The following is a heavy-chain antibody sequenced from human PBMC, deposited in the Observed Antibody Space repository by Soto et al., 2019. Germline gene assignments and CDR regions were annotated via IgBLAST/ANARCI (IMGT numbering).Heavy chain of an antibody. CDR1: GFTFSSYG. Sequence: GGSLRLSCAASGFTFSSYGMHWVRQAPGKGLEWVAVIWYDGSNKYYADSVKGRFTISRDNSKNTLYLQMNSLRAEDTAVYYCARVRGSGSYQDHYYYYYMDVWGKGTTVTVSS. CDR3: ARVRGSGSYQDHYYYYYMDV. V-gene: IGHV3-33*01. J-gene: IGHJ6*03. D-gene: IGHD3-10*01. CDR2: IWYDGSNK.